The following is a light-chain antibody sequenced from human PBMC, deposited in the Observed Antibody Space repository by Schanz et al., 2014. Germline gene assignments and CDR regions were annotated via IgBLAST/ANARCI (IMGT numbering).Light chain of an antibody. CDR2: EVS. CDR3: SSYTSSSTPLYV. CDR1: SSDLGGYNY. J-gene: IGLJ1*01. V-gene: IGLV2-14*01. Sequence: QSALTQPASVSGSPGQSITISCTGTSSDLGGYNYVSWYQHHPGKAPKLMIYEVSQWPSGVSDRFSGSKSGNTASLTISGLQAEDEADYYCSSYTSSSTPLYVFGTGTKLTVL.